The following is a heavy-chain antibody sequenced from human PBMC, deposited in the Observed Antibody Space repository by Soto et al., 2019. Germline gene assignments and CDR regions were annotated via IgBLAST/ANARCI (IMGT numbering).Heavy chain of an antibody. CDR2: INPTGDST. Sequence: ASVKVSCKASGYTFSSYYMHWVRQAPGQGLEWMGVINPTGDSTSYAQRFQGRFTMTRDTSTSTLFMELSSLTSGDTGIYFCARGYQPILPFDFWGQGTLVTVSS. CDR1: GYTFSSYY. J-gene: IGHJ4*02. D-gene: IGHD2-15*01. V-gene: IGHV1-46*01. CDR3: ARGYQPILPFDF.